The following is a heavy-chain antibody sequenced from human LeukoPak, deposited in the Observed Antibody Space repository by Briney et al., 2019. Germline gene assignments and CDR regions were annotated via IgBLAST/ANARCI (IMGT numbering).Heavy chain of an antibody. CDR2: INHDGSRT. CDR1: GW. D-gene: IGHD1-26*01. Sequence: PGGSLRLSCAASGWMHWVRQDPGKGLVWVSGINHDGSRTFYADSVKGRFTISRDNSKNTLYLQMNSLRAEDTAVYYCARDLLGWELHYFDYWGQGTLVTVSS. V-gene: IGHV3-74*01. CDR3: ARDLLGWELHYFDY. J-gene: IGHJ4*02.